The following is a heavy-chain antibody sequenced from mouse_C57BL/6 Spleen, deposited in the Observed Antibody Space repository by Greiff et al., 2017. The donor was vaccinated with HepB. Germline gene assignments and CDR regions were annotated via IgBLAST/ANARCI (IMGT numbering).Heavy chain of an antibody. CDR1: GYTFTDYE. Sequence: QVQLKQSGAELVRPGASVTLSCKASGYTFTDYEMHWVKQTPVHGLEWIGAIDPETGGTAYNQKFKGKAILTADKSSSTAYMALRSLTSEDSAVYYCTRPVYYGSSLFAYWGQGTLVTVSA. CDR3: TRPVYYGSSLFAY. D-gene: IGHD1-1*01. CDR2: IDPETGGT. V-gene: IGHV1-15*01. J-gene: IGHJ3*01.